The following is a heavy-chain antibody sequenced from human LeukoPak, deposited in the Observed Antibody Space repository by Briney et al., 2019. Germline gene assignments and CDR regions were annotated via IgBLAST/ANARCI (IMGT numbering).Heavy chain of an antibody. CDR3: AGEPGWGHNYYYMDV. J-gene: IGHJ6*03. CDR1: GYSIGSDFY. Sequence: SETLSLTCAVSGYSIGSDFYWGWIRQTPGKGLEWLGSVSHNTGASYNPSFKSRVTISLDTSKNHFSLTLTSVTAADTAVYFCAGEPGWGHNYYYMDVWGKGTTVAVSS. CDR2: VSHNTGA. D-gene: IGHD1-26*01. V-gene: IGHV4-38-2*02.